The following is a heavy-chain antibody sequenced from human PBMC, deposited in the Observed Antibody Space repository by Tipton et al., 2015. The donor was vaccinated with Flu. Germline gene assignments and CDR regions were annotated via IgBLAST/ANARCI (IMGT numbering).Heavy chain of an antibody. D-gene: IGHD3-22*01. CDR1: GGSISSSSYY. Sequence: TLSLTCTVSGGSISSSSYYWGWIRQPPGKGLEWVGSIYYSGSTYYNPSLKSRVTISVDTSKNQFSLKLRSVTAADTAVYYCASDYYDSSVNGWFDPWGQGTLVPVSS. CDR2: IYYSGST. CDR3: ASDYYDSSVNGWFDP. J-gene: IGHJ5*02. V-gene: IGHV4-39*07.